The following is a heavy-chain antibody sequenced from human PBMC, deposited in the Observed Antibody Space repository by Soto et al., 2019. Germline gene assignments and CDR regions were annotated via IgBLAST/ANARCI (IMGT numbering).Heavy chain of an antibody. CDR2: ISSSSSYI. CDR1: GFTLSSYS. Sequence: GGSLRLSCAASGFTLSSYSMNWVRQDPEKGLEWVSSISSSSSYIYYADSVKGRFTISRDNAKNSLYLQMNSLRAEDTSVYYCARDQVTGTSDYWGQGTLVTVSS. D-gene: IGHD1-20*01. V-gene: IGHV3-21*01. CDR3: ARDQVTGTSDY. J-gene: IGHJ4*02.